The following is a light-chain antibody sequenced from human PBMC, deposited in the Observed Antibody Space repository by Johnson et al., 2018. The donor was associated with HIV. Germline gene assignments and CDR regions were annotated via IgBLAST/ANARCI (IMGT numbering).Light chain of an antibody. J-gene: IGLJ1*01. V-gene: IGLV1-51*01. CDR3: GTWDSSLSAHFV. Sequence: QSILTQPPSVSAAPGQKVTISCSGSSSNIGNNYVSWYQQLPGTAPKLLIYDNNKRPSGIPDRFSGSQSATSATLAIPGLQHGDEADYYCGTWDSSLSAHFVFGTGTNITVL. CDR2: DNN. CDR1: SSNIGNNY.